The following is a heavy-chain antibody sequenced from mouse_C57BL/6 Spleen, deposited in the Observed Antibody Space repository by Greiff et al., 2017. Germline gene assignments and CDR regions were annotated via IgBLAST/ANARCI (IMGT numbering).Heavy chain of an antibody. CDR1: GFTFSSYG. V-gene: IGHV5-6*02. Sequence: EVKVVESGGDLVKPGGSLKLSCAASGFTFSSYGMSWVRQTPDKRLEWVATISSGGSYTYYPDSVKGRFTISRDNAKNTLYLQLSSLKSEDTARYYCARRAFYYAMDYWGQGTSVTVSS. J-gene: IGHJ4*01. CDR3: ARRAFYYAMDY. CDR2: ISSGGSYT.